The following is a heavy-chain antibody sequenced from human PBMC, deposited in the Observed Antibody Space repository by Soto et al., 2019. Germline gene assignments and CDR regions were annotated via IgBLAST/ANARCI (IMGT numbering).Heavy chain of an antibody. Sequence: PSETLSLTCTVSGGSISSSSYYWGWIRQPPGKGLEWIGSIYYSGSTNYNPSLKSRVTISVDTSKNQFSLKLSSVTAADTAVYYCARGFSAAAGSPTFDYWGQGTLVTVSS. CDR1: GGSISSSSYY. V-gene: IGHV4-39*07. D-gene: IGHD6-13*01. CDR2: IYYSGST. J-gene: IGHJ4*02. CDR3: ARGFSAAAGSPTFDY.